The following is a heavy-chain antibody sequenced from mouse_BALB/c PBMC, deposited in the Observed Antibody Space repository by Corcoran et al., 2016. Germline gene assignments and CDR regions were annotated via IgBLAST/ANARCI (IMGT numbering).Heavy chain of an antibody. V-gene: IGHV3-6*02. CDR3: ATGDY. CDR2: ISYDGSN. J-gene: IGHJ2*01. Sequence: DVQLQESGPGLVKPSQSLSLTCSVTGYSITSGYYWNWIRQFPGNKLEWMGYISYDGSNNYNPSLKNRISITRDTSKNQFFLKLNSVTTEDTATYYCATGDYWVQGTTLTVSS. CDR1: GYSITSGYY.